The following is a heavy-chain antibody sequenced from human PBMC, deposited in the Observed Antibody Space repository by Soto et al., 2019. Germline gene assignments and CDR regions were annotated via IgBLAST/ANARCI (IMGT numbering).Heavy chain of an antibody. J-gene: IGHJ4*02. Sequence: DVQLVESGGVVVQPGGSLRLSCAASGFTFDDYTMHWVRQAPGKGLEWVSLISWDGGSTYYADSVKGRFTISRDNSKNFLYLQMNSLRTEDTALYYCAKDMSGTHSSSWFDYWGQGTLVTVSS. CDR1: GFTFDDYT. D-gene: IGHD6-13*01. CDR2: ISWDGGST. CDR3: AKDMSGTHSSSWFDY. V-gene: IGHV3-43*01.